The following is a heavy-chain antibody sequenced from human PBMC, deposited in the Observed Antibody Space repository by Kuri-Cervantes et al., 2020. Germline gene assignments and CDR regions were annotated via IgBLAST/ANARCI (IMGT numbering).Heavy chain of an antibody. Sequence: GGSLRLSCAASGFTFDDYAMHWVRQAPGKGLEWVSGISWNSGGIGYADSVKGRFTISRDNAKNSLYLQMNSPRAEDTALYYCANSLGGGDFGLNFDYWGQGTLVTVSS. CDR2: ISWNSGGI. V-gene: IGHV3-9*01. D-gene: IGHD2-21*02. J-gene: IGHJ4*02. CDR1: GFTFDDYA. CDR3: ANSLGGGDFGLNFDY.